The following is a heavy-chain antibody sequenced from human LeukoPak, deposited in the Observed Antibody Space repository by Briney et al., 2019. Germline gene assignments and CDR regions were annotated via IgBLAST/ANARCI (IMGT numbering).Heavy chain of an antibody. CDR2: IYPGDSDT. Sequence: GESLKISCKGSGYSFTTYWIAWVRQTPGKGLEWMSIIYPGDSDTRYSPSFQGQVTISADKSMRVAYLQWTSLKASDTAMYYCAWSVSGATFDYWGQGTVVTVSS. J-gene: IGHJ4*02. D-gene: IGHD6-19*01. V-gene: IGHV5-51*01. CDR3: AWSVSGATFDY. CDR1: GYSFTTYW.